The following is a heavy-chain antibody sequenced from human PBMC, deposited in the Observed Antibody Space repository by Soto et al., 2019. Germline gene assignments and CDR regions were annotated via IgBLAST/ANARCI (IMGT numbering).Heavy chain of an antibody. J-gene: IGHJ4*02. CDR3: VVDLPGVRTNWGFDY. Sequence: EVQLVESGGGFVEPGGSLRLSCAASGFTFSSAWMTWVRQAPGKGLEWVGRVKSKADGGTIDYAAPVKGRFSVSRDDSENTLNLHMSSLHSDDTAMYYCVVDLPGVRTNWGFDYWGQGALVTVSS. V-gene: IGHV3-15*07. CDR1: GFTFSSAW. CDR2: VKSKADGGTI. D-gene: IGHD7-27*01.